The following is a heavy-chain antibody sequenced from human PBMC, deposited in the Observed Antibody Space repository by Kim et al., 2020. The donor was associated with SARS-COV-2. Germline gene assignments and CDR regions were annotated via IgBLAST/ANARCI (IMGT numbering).Heavy chain of an antibody. Sequence: SETLSLTCTVSGYSISSGYYWGWIRQPPGKGLEWIGSIYHSGSTYYNPSLKSRVTISVDTSKNQFSLKLSSVTAADTAVYYCAREIAVAGTIPYYYYGMDVWGQGTTVTVSS. CDR1: GYSISSGYY. CDR3: AREIAVAGTIPYYYYGMDV. D-gene: IGHD6-19*01. J-gene: IGHJ6*02. CDR2: IYHSGST. V-gene: IGHV4-38-2*02.